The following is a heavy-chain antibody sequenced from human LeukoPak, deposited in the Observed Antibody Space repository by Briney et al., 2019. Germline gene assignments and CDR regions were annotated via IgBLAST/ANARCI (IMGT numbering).Heavy chain of an antibody. J-gene: IGHJ4*02. D-gene: IGHD6-13*01. V-gene: IGHV3-30*04. CDR3: ARDPGGFIAAAGYFDY. Sequence: GRSLRLSCAASGFTFSSYAMHWVRQAPGKGLEWVAVISYDGSNKYYADSVKGRFTISRDNSKNTLYLQMNSLRAEDTAVYYCARDPGGFIAAAGYFDYWGQGTLVTVSS. CDR1: GFTFSSYA. CDR2: ISYDGSNK.